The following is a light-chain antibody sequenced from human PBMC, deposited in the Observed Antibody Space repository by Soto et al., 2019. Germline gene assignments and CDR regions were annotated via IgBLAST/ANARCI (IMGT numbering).Light chain of an antibody. CDR2: AAS. J-gene: IGKJ2*01. CDR1: QGISSY. Sequence: AIRMTQSPSSLSASTGDRVTITCRASQGISSYLAWYQQKPGKAPKLLIYAASTLQSGVPSRFSRSGSGTDFTLPISCLQSEDFATYYCQQYYSYPVTFGQGTKLELK. CDR3: QQYYSYPVT. V-gene: IGKV1-8*01.